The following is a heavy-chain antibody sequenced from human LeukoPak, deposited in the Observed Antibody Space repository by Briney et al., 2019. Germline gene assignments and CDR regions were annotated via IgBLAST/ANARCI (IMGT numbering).Heavy chain of an antibody. CDR1: GGSISSSSYY. Sequence: PSETLSLTCTVSGGSISSSSYYWGWIRQPPGKGLEWIGSIYYSGSTYYNPSLKSRVTISVDTSKNQFSLKLSSVTAADTAVYYCARSLGDSSSSGWGQGTLVTASS. CDR2: IYYSGST. CDR3: ARSLGDSSSSG. D-gene: IGHD6-6*01. J-gene: IGHJ4*02. V-gene: IGHV4-39*01.